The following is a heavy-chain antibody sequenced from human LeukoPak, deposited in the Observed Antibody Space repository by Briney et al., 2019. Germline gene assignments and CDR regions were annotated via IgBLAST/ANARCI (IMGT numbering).Heavy chain of an antibody. CDR3: ARGSEYQLLFDAFDI. Sequence: SETLSLTCTVSGGSISSYYWSWIRQPPGKGLEWIGYIYYSGSTNYNPSLKSRVTISVETSKNQFSLKLSSVTAADTAVYYCARGSEYQLLFDAFDIWGQGTMVTVSS. J-gene: IGHJ3*02. D-gene: IGHD2-2*01. CDR1: GGSISSYY. V-gene: IGHV4-59*01. CDR2: IYYSGST.